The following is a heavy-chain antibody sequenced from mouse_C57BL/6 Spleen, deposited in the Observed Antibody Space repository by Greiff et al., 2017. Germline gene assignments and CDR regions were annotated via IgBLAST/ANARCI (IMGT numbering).Heavy chain of an antibody. J-gene: IGHJ4*01. CDR3: GATFYAMDY. V-gene: IGHV1-69*01. Sequence: QVQLQQPGAELVMPGASVKLSCKASGYTFTSYWLHWVKQMPGQGLEWIGEIDPSDSYTNYNQQFKGKSTLTVDKSSSTAYMQLSSLTSEDSAVYYCGATFYAMDYWGQGTSVTVSS. D-gene: IGHD3-1*01. CDR2: IDPSDSYT. CDR1: GYTFTSYW.